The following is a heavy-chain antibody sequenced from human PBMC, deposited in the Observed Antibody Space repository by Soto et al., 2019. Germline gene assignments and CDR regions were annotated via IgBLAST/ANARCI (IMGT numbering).Heavy chain of an antibody. Sequence: QVQLVESGGGVVQPGRSLRLSCAASGFTFSSYGMHWVRQAPGKGLEWVAVIWYDGSNKYYADSVKGRFTISRDNSKNTLYLQMNSLRAEDTAVYYCARGDFWSGYYRGWFDPWDQGTLVTVSS. CDR3: ARGDFWSGYYRGWFDP. J-gene: IGHJ5*02. CDR1: GFTFSSYG. D-gene: IGHD3-3*01. V-gene: IGHV3-33*01. CDR2: IWYDGSNK.